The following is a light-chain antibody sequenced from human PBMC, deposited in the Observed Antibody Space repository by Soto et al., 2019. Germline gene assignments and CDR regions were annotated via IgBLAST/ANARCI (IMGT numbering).Light chain of an antibody. Sequence: DIVMTQSPDSLAVSLGERATINCKSSQTIFSSYDKDYLAWYQQKPGQPPKLLIYWASNREAGVPDRFSGGGSGTDFTLTISSLQAEDVAVYYCQQYYRAPYSFCQGTKLEIK. CDR3: QQYYRAPYS. CDR2: WAS. CDR1: QTIFSSYDKDY. J-gene: IGKJ2*01. V-gene: IGKV4-1*01.